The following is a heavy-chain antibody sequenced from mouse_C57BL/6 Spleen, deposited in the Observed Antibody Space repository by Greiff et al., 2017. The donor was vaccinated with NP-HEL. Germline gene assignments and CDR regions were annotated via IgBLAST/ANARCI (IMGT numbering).Heavy chain of an antibody. CDR2: IYPGDGDT. Sequence: QVQLQQSGPELVKPGASVKISCKASGYAFSSSWMNWVKQRPGKGLEWIGRIYPGDGDTNYNGKFKGKATLTADKSSSTAYMQLSSLTSEDSAVYFGAKTVYDGYQYYFDYWGQGTTLTVSS. CDR3: AKTVYDGYQYYFDY. V-gene: IGHV1-82*01. CDR1: GYAFSSSW. J-gene: IGHJ2*01. D-gene: IGHD2-3*01.